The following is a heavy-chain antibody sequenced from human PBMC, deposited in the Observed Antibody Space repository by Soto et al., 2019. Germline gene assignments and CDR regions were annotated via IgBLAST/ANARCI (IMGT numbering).Heavy chain of an antibody. CDR3: ARAIQWLQEREVDY. CDR2: IWYDGSNK. V-gene: IGHV3-33*01. D-gene: IGHD6-19*01. J-gene: IGHJ4*02. Sequence: GGSLRLSCAASGFTFSSYGMHWVRQAPGKGLEWVAVIWYDGSNKYYADSVKGRFTISRDNSKNTLYLQMNSLRAEDTAVYYCARAIQWLQEREVDYWGQGTLVTVSS. CDR1: GFTFSSYG.